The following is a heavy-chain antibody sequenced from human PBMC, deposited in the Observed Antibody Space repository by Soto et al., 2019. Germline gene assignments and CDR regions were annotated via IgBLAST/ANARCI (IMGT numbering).Heavy chain of an antibody. V-gene: IGHV1-46*01. CDR1: GYTFTSYY. Sequence: ASVKVSCKASGYTFTSYYMHWVRQAPGQGLEWMGIINPSGGSTSYAQKFQGRVTMTRDTSTSTVYMELSSLRSEDTAVYYCAREALWFGAKRYYYYCMDVWGQGTTVTVSS. CDR3: AREALWFGAKRYYYYCMDV. J-gene: IGHJ6*02. D-gene: IGHD3-10*01. CDR2: INPSGGST.